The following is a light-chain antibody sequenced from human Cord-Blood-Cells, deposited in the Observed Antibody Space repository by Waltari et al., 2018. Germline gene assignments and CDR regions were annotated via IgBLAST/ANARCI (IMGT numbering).Light chain of an antibody. CDR1: SSDVGGYTY. CDR3: SSYAGSNNFV. V-gene: IGLV2-8*01. Sequence: QSALTQPPSASGSPGQSVTISCTGTSSDVGGYTYVSWYQQHPGKAPKLMIYEVSTRPSGVPDGFSGSKSGNTASLTVSGLQAEDEADYYCSSYAGSNNFVFGTGTKVTVL. J-gene: IGLJ1*01. CDR2: EVS.